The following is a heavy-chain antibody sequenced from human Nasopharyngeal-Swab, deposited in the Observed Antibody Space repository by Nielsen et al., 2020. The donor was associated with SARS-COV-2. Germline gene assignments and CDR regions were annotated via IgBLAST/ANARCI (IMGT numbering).Heavy chain of an antibody. J-gene: IGHJ4*02. D-gene: IGHD1-20*01. V-gene: IGHV1-46*01. CDR2: INPSGGST. CDR3: ARDPITGTTEAENPPFDY. Sequence: WVRQAPGQGLEWMGMINPSGGSTSYAQKFQGRVTMTRDTSTSTVYMELSSLRSEDTAVYYCARDPITGTTEAENPPFDYWGQGTLVTVSS.